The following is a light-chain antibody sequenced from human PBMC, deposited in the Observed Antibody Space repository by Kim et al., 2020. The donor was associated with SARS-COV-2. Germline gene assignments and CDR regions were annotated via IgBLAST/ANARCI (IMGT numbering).Light chain of an antibody. CDR1: ESVSTY. CDR2: AAS. CDR3: QQRSSWPPRLT. Sequence: PGCRATPSCRASESVSTYLAWYQQKPGQPPRLLIYAASNRVTGTPARFSASGSGTDFTLTIDSLEPEDFAVYYCQQRSSWPPRLTFGGGTKVDIK. V-gene: IGKV3-11*01. J-gene: IGKJ4*01.